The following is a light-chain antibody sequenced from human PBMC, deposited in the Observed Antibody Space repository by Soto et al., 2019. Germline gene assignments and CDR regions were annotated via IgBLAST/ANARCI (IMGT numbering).Light chain of an antibody. CDR1: QGIKNW. CDR3: LQDINYPWT. CDR2: KAS. Sequence: DIQMTQSPSYVSASVGDRVTITCRASQGIKNWLAWYQQKPGKAPNLLIYKASTLKSGVPSRFSGSGSGTDFTLAISSLQPEDSATYYCLQDINYPWTFGQGTKVDIK. J-gene: IGKJ1*01. V-gene: IGKV1-12*01.